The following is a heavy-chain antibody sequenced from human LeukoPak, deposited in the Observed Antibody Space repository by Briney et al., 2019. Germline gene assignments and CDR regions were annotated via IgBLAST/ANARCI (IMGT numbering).Heavy chain of an antibody. V-gene: IGHV3-21*01. CDR2: ISSRSSDI. J-gene: IGHJ4*02. CDR3: ARVDYASGSYY. Sequence: PGGSLRLSCVASGVTFTTYTMNWVRQAPGKGLEWVSSISSRSSDIYYADSLKGRFTISRDNAKNSLYLQMNGLRAEDTAVYYCARVDYASGSYYWGQGTLVTVSS. D-gene: IGHD3-10*01. CDR1: GVTFTTYT.